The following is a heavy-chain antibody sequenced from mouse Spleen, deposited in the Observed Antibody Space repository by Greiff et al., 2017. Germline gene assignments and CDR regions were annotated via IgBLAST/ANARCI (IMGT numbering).Heavy chain of an antibody. Sequence: VQLQQSGAELVRPGASVKLSCTASGFNITDYYMHWVKQRPEQGLEWIGRIDPEGGDTEYAPKFQGKATMTADTSSNTAYLQLSSLTSEDTAVYYCTLYFYGSRLHFGYWGQGTTLTVSS. CDR2: IDPEGGDT. V-gene: IGHV14-1*01. CDR3: TLYFYGSRLHFGY. D-gene: IGHD1-1*01. CDR1: GFNITDYY. J-gene: IGHJ2*01.